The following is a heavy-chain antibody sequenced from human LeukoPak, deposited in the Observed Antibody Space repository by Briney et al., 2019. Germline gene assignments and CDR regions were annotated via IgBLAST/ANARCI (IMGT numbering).Heavy chain of an antibody. CDR3: APHRFGEPHFEY. CDR1: DNSISSFY. J-gene: IGHJ4*02. Sequence: SETLSLTCTVSDNSISSFYWSWIRQPPGKGLEGIGFVYKTGHTNYNPSLKSRVAISLDGSKSQVSLRLTSVTAADTAVYYCAPHRFGEPHFEYWGRGTLVSVSS. D-gene: IGHD3-10*01. CDR2: VYKTGHT. V-gene: IGHV4-59*08.